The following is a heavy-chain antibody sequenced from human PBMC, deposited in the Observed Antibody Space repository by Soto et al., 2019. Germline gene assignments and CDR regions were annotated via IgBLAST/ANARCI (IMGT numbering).Heavy chain of an antibody. J-gene: IGHJ4*02. CDR2: VTTGGPT. Sequence: RGSPGISCVSCVFNFKSAWMAWVRQAPGKGLEWVGHVTTGGPTHYAAPVKGKFTISRDDSKNTAYLQMNSLKAEDTAVYYCATDLPTEGAGEFDYWGQGTTVTGSS. CDR3: ATDLPTEGAGEFDY. CDR1: VFNFKSAW. D-gene: IGHD1-26*01. V-gene: IGHV3-15*01.